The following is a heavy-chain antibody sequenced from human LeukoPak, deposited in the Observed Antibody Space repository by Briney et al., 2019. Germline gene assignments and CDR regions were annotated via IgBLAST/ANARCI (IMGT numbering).Heavy chain of an antibody. CDR2: ISYDGSNK. V-gene: IGHV3-30*18. J-gene: IGHJ4*02. Sequence: GGSLRLSCAASGFTFSSYGMHWVRQAPGKGLEWVAVISYDGSNKYYADSVKGRFTISRDNSKNTLYLQMNSLRAEDTAVYYCAKADSGYDLGFDYWGQGTLVTVSS. D-gene: IGHD5-12*01. CDR1: GFTFSSYG. CDR3: AKADSGYDLGFDY.